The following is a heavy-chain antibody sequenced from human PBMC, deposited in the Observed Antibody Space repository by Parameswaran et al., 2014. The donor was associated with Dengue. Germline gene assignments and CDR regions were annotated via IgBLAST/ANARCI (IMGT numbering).Heavy chain of an antibody. CDR2: INAGNGNT. D-gene: IGHD6-13*01. V-gene: IGHV1-3*01. Sequence: WVRQAPGQRLEWMGWINAGNGNTKYSQKFQGRVTITRDTSASTAYMELSSLRSEDTAVYYCARGYSSSWYGFDYWGQGTLVTVSS. J-gene: IGHJ4*02. CDR3: ARGYSSSWYGFDY.